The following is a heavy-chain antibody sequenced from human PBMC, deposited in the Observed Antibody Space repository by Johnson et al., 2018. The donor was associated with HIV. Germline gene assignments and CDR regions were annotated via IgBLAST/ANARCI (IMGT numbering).Heavy chain of an antibody. D-gene: IGHD4-23*01. CDR3: AREQYGGNSNAGDGFDI. Sequence: QVQLVESGGGLVKPGGSLRLSCAASGFTFSDYYMSWIRQAPGKGLEWVSYIRSSGSTIYYADPVKGRFTLSRDNAKNSLSLQMNSLRAEDTAVYYCAREQYGGNSNAGDGFDIWGQGTMVTVSS. V-gene: IGHV3-11*04. J-gene: IGHJ3*02. CDR2: IRSSGSTI. CDR1: GFTFSDYY.